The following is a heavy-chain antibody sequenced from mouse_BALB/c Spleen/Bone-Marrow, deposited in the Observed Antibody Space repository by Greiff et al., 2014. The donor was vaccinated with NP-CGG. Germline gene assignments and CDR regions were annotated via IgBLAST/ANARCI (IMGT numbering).Heavy chain of an antibody. Sequence: QVQLQQSGPELVKPGASVKISCKASGYAYNSSWMNWVKQRPGQGLEWIGRIFPGDGDTNYEGKFRGKATVTADKSSNTAYMQLSSLTSVDSAVYFCARLGYSDYWGQSTALTVSS. D-gene: IGHD4-1*01. J-gene: IGHJ2*01. CDR1: GYAYNSSW. V-gene: IGHV1-82*01. CDR2: IFPGDGDT. CDR3: ARLGYSDY.